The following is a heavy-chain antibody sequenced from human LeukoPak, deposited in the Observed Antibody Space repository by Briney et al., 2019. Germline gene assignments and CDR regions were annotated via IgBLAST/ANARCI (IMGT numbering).Heavy chain of an antibody. Sequence: SGGSLRLSCAASGFTFSSYAMSWVRQAPGKGLEWVSAISGSGGSTYYADSVKGRFTISRDNAKNSLYLQMNSLRAEDTAVYYCAREGYYDSSGYHLDYWGQGTLVTVSS. D-gene: IGHD3-22*01. CDR1: GFTFSSYA. CDR3: AREGYYDSSGYHLDY. V-gene: IGHV3-23*01. J-gene: IGHJ4*02. CDR2: ISGSGGST.